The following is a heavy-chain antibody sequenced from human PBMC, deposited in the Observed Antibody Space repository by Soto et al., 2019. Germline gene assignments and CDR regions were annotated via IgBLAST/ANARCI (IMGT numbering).Heavy chain of an antibody. V-gene: IGHV4-4*02. D-gene: IGHD3-10*01. Sequence: SETLSLTCAVSGGSISSSNWWSWVRQPPGRGLEWIGEIYHSGSTNYNPSLESRVTISVDKSKNQFSLKLSSVTAADTAAYYCARDKTVGPYYYGMDVWGQGTTVTVSS. CDR2: IYHSGST. J-gene: IGHJ6*02. CDR3: ARDKTVGPYYYGMDV. CDR1: GGSISSSNW.